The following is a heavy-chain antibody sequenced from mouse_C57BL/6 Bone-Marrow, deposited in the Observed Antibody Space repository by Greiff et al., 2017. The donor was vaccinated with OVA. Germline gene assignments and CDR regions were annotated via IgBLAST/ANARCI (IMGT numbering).Heavy chain of an antibody. CDR3: ASGGYGSPWFAY. Sequence: QVQLQQSGAELVKPGASVKISCKASGYAFSSYWMNWVKQRPGKGLEWIGQIYPGDGDTNYNGKFKGKATLTADKSSSTAYMQLRSLTSEDSAVYFCASGGYGSPWFAYWGQGTLVTVSA. J-gene: IGHJ3*01. CDR1: GYAFSSYW. CDR2: IYPGDGDT. D-gene: IGHD1-1*01. V-gene: IGHV1-80*01.